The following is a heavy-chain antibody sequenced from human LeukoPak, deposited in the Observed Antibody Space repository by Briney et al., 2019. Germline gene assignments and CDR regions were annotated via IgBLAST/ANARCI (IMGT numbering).Heavy chain of an antibody. V-gene: IGHV3-15*01. D-gene: IGHD4-11*01. CDR3: TTDRLGDYSYYYGMDV. Sequence: GGSLRLSCAASGFTFSNAWMSWVRQAPGKGLEWVGRIKSKTVGGTTDYAAPVKGRFTISRDDSKNTLYLQMNSLKTEDTAVYYCTTDRLGDYSYYYGMDVWGQGTTVTVSS. CDR1: GFTFSNAW. CDR2: IKSKTVGGTT. J-gene: IGHJ6*02.